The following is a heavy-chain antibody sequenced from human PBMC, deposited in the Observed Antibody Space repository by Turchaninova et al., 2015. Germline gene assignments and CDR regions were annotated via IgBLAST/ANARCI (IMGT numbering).Heavy chain of an antibody. CDR1: GRPISTSSHH. D-gene: IGHD2-21*02. CDR3: ARRISYCGGDCRPFDI. V-gene: IGHV4-61*01. J-gene: IGHJ3*02. CDR2: IYYSGST. Sequence: QVPLQESGPGLVKPSETVSLTCTVSGRPISTSSHHWNRIRRPPGKGLAWICYIYYSGSTNYNPSLASRVTLSVYTSNNQFSLKLTSVTAADTAVYYCARRISYCGGDCRPFDIWGQGTMVTVSS.